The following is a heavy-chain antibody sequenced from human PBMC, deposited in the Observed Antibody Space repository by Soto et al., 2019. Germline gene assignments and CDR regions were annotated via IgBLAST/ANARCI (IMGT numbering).Heavy chain of an antibody. J-gene: IGHJ4*02. V-gene: IGHV3-23*01. Sequence: PWGALRLACSSYVFTFISYAMSGIRQAPGKGLEWVSAISGSGGSTYYADSVKGRFTISRDNSKNTLYLQMNSLRAEDTAVYYCATYYDSSGYYSYYFDYWGQGTLVTVSS. CDR1: VFTFISYA. CDR3: ATYYDSSGYYSYYFDY. D-gene: IGHD3-22*01. CDR2: ISGSGGST.